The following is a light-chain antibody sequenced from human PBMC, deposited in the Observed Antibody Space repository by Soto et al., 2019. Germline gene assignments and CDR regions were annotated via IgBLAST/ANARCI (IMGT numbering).Light chain of an antibody. CDR1: QSLLHSNGYNY. J-gene: IGKJ5*01. Sequence: DIVLTQSPLSLPVTPGEPASFSCRSSQSLLHSNGYNYLHWYLQKPGQSPQFLIYLGSNRASGVPDRLSGSGSGTDFTLKISRVEAEDVGVYYCMQALQTPQVTFGQGTRLEI. V-gene: IGKV2-28*01. CDR2: LGS. CDR3: MQALQTPQVT.